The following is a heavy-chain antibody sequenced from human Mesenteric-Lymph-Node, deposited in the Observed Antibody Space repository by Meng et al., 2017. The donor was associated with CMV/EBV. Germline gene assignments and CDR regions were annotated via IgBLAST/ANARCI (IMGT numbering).Heavy chain of an antibody. Sequence: CKGSGYTFTSYYMHWVRQAPGQGLEWMGKINPWGGSTSYAQKFQGRVTMTRDTSTSTVFLYLSSLRSDDTAVYYCAKDEGSSSALDYWGQGSLVTVSS. D-gene: IGHD2-2*01. V-gene: IGHV1-46*01. CDR2: INPWGGST. CDR3: AKDEGSSSALDY. CDR1: GYTFTSYY. J-gene: IGHJ4*02.